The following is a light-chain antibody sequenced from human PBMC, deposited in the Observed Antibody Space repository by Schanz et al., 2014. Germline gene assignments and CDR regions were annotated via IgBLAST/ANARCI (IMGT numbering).Light chain of an antibody. CDR2: GAS. Sequence: PGEGVTLSCRASEPVGSDYVAWYQQKPGQAPRLLIYGASTRATGIPDRFSGSGSGTDFTLTISSLQSEDFAVYFCQQRTTWPLTFGGGTKVEIK. CDR1: EPVGSDY. CDR3: QQRTTWPLT. J-gene: IGKJ4*01. V-gene: IGKV3D-20*02.